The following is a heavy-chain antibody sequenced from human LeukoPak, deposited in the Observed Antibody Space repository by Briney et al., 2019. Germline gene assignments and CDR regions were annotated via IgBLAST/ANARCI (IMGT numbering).Heavy chain of an antibody. J-gene: IGHJ5*02. D-gene: IGHD3-22*01. V-gene: IGHV4-39*07. CDR3: ARVRGDPYYYDSSGSSRWFDP. Sequence: SETLSLTCTVSGGSIISSDYHWGWVRRPPGKGLEWIGTISYSGNTDYNPSLKSRVTISVDTSKNQFSLKLSSVTAADTAVYYCARVRGDPYYYDSSGSSRWFDPWGQGTLVTVSS. CDR2: ISYSGNT. CDR1: GGSIISSDYH.